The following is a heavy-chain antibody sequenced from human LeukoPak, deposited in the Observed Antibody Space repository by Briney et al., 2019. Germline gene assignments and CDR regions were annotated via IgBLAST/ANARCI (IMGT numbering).Heavy chain of an antibody. Sequence: PSQTLSLTCTVSGGSISSGSYYWSWIRQPAGKGLEWIGRIYTSGSTNYNPSLKSRVTISVDTSKNQFSLKLSSVAAADTAVYYCARDRGSSSPNGYYYYMDVWGKGTTVTISS. CDR2: IYTSGST. D-gene: IGHD6-13*01. CDR1: GGSISSGSYY. CDR3: ARDRGSSSPNGYYYYMDV. J-gene: IGHJ6*03. V-gene: IGHV4-61*02.